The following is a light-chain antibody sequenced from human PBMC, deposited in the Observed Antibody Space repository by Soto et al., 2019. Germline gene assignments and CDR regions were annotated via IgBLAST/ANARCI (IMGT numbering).Light chain of an antibody. CDR3: QQLNSHPPT. CDR1: QGISSF. CDR2: AAS. J-gene: IGKJ2*01. Sequence: DIQLTQSPSFLSASIGDRVTITCRASQGISSFLAWYRQKPGEAPKLLISAASTLQSGVPSRFSGSGSRTEFTLTISSLQPEDFATYFCQQLNSHPPTFGQGTKLEIK. V-gene: IGKV1-9*01.